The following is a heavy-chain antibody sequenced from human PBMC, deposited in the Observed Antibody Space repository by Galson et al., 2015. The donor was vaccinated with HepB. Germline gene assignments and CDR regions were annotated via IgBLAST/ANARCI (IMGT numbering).Heavy chain of an antibody. CDR1: GFTFRIYG. Sequence: SLRLSCAASGFTFRIYGMNWVRQAPGKGLEWVSYISSSSGLIYYADSVKGRFTISRDNAKNSLYLQMKSLRDEDTAVYYCATGDGDNWSRSWGQGTQVIVSS. J-gene: IGHJ5*02. V-gene: IGHV3-48*02. CDR2: ISSSSGLI. CDR3: ATGDGDNWSRS. D-gene: IGHD5-24*01.